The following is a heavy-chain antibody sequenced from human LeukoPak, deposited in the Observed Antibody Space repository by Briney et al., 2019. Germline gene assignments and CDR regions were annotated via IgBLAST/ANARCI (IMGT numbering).Heavy chain of an antibody. CDR1: GGSFSGYY. Sequence: PSETLSLTCAVYGGSFSGYYWSWIRQPPGKGLEWIGEINHSGSTNYNPSLKSRVTISVDTSKNQFPLKLSSVTAADTAVYYCARGPAAGTDYWGQGTLVTVSS. V-gene: IGHV4-34*01. D-gene: IGHD6-13*01. J-gene: IGHJ4*02. CDR2: INHSGST. CDR3: ARGPAAGTDY.